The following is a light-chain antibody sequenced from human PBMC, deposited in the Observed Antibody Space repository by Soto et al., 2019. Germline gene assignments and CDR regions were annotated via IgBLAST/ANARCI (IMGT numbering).Light chain of an antibody. J-gene: IGKJ1*01. CDR1: QSIGGW. CDR2: KAS. CDR3: QQYNSYPWT. V-gene: IGKV1-5*03. Sequence: DIQMTQSPSTLSASVGDRVTITCRASQSIGGWLAWYQQKPGKAPKLLIYKASSLEGGVPSRFSGSRSATEFTLTISSLHPDDFATYYCQQYNSYPWTLGQATKVDIK.